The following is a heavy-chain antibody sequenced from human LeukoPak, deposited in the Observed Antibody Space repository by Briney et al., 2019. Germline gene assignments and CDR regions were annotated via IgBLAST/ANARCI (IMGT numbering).Heavy chain of an antibody. CDR1: GDFISSDY. CDR2: IHYNGAS. Sequence: PSETLSLTCTVSGDFISSDYWSWIRQPPGKGLEWIGYIHYNGASTYNPSLKSRVTISLDTSKTQFSLTLTSVTAADTAVYYCARLGNLAMPGPIYWGQGTLVTVSS. V-gene: IGHV4-59*08. D-gene: IGHD6-19*01. J-gene: IGHJ4*02. CDR3: ARLGNLAMPGPIY.